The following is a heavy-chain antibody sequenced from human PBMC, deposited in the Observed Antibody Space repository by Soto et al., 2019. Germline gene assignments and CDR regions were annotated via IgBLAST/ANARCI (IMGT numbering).Heavy chain of an antibody. V-gene: IGHV3-9*01. CDR3: AKVAMVRGRYYYGMDV. CDR1: GFTFDDYA. D-gene: IGHD3-10*01. Sequence: EVQLLESGGGLVQPGGSLRLSCAASGFTFDDYAMHWVRQAPGKGLEWVSGISWNSGSIGYADSVKGRFTISRDNAKNSLYLQMNSLRAEDTALYYCAKVAMVRGRYYYGMDVWGQGTTVTVS. J-gene: IGHJ6*02. CDR2: ISWNSGSI.